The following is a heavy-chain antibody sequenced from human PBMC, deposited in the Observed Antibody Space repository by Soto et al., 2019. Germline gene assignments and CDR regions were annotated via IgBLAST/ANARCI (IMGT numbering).Heavy chain of an antibody. D-gene: IGHD4-17*01. J-gene: IGHJ6*02. CDR3: ARGAHDYGGNWRSRDYYHYGMDV. CDR1: GGAISCYA. Sequence: SVKGSGKASGGAISCYAISWVRQAPGQGLEWMGGIIPIFGTANYAQKFQGRVTITADESTSTAYMELSSLRSEDTAVYYCARGAHDYGGNWRSRDYYHYGMDVWGQGTTVTVSS. CDR2: IIPIFGTA. V-gene: IGHV1-69*13.